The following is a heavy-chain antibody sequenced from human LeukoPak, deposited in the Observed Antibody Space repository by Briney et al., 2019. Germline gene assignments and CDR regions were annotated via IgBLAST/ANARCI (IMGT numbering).Heavy chain of an antibody. CDR1: GGSISSYY. CDR3: ARRDGLYYFDY. CDR2: IYYSGST. V-gene: IGHV4-59*05. Sequence: PSETLSLTCTVSGGSISSYYWSWIRQPAGKGLEWIGSIYYSGSTYYNPSLKSRATISVDTSKNQFSLKLSSVTAADTAVYYCARRDGLYYFDYWGQGTLVTVSS. D-gene: IGHD2-8*01. J-gene: IGHJ4*02.